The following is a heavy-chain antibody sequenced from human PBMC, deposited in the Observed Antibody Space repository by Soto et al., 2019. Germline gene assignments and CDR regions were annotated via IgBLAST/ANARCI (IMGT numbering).Heavy chain of an antibody. D-gene: IGHD2-8*01. CDR1: GYTFTSYG. V-gene: IGHV1-18*01. CDR3: AREGKYFINAVSSFYGMDV. CDR2: ISAYNGNT. J-gene: IGHJ6*02. Sequence: ASVKVSCKASGYTFTSYGISWVPQAPGQGLEWMGWISAYNGNTNYAQKFQGRVTMTTDTSTSTAYMELRSLRSDDTAVYYWAREGKYFINAVSSFYGMDVWGQGTTLTVS.